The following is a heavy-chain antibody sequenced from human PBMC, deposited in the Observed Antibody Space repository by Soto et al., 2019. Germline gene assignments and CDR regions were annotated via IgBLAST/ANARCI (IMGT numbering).Heavy chain of an antibody. D-gene: IGHD3-3*01. Sequence: EVQLVESGGGLVQPGGSLRLSCAASGFTFRDYWMYWVRQPPGKGLVWVSRIHSDGSSTNYADSVKGRFTISRDNAKNTLYLQMNSLRAEDTAVYYCVRARYYDYWSGYYGDYWGQGTLVTVSS. V-gene: IGHV3-74*01. CDR3: VRARYYDYWSGYYGDY. J-gene: IGHJ4*02. CDR1: GFTFRDYW. CDR2: IHSDGSST.